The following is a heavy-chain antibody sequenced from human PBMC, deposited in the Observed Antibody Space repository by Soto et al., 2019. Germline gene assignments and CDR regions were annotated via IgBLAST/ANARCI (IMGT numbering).Heavy chain of an antibody. CDR1: GFTFSSYG. D-gene: IGHD2-15*01. V-gene: IGHV3-30*18. CDR3: SNGGGNLMS. J-gene: IGHJ5*02. Sequence: QVQLVESGGGVVQPGRSLRLSCAASGFTFSSYGMPWVRQAPGKGLEWVAVISYDGSNKYYADSVKGRFTISRDNSKNTLYLQMNSLRAEDTAVYYCSNGGGNLMSWGQGTLVTVSS. CDR2: ISYDGSNK.